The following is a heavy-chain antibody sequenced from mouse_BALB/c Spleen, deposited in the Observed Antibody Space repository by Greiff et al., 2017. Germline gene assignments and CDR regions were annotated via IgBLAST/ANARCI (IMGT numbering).Heavy chain of an antibody. CDR1: GYTFTDYA. Sequence: VQLQQSGAELVRPGVSVKISCKGSGYTFTDYAMHWVKQSHAKSLEWIGVISTYYGDASYNQKFKGKATMTVDKSSSTAYMELARLTSEDSAIYYCARSLAYYGNYRYAMDYWGQGTSVTVSS. V-gene: IGHV1S137*01. CDR3: ARSLAYYGNYRYAMDY. J-gene: IGHJ4*01. D-gene: IGHD2-10*01. CDR2: ISTYYGDA.